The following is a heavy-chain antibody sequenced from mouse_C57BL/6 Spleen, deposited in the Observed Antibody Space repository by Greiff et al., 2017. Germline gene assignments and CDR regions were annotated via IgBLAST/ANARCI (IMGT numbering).Heavy chain of an antibody. CDR1: GYTFTSYW. CDR3: ARSPSTVGAPYAMDY. Sequence: QVQLKQPGAELVRPGSSVKLSCKASGYTFTSYWMHWVKQRPIQGLEWIGNIDPSDSETHYNQKFKDKATLTVDKSSSTAYMQLSSLTSEDSAVYYCARSPSTVGAPYAMDYWGQGTSVTVSS. J-gene: IGHJ4*01. CDR2: IDPSDSET. V-gene: IGHV1-52*01. D-gene: IGHD1-1*01.